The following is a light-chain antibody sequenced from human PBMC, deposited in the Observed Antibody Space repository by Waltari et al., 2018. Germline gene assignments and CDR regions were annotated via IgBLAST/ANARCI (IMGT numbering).Light chain of an antibody. V-gene: IGLV6-57*04. CDR2: EDT. CDR3: QSYDSNNPVV. CDR1: SGSIASNY. J-gene: IGLJ2*01. Sequence: NFMLTQPHSVSESPGKTVTISCTRSSGSIASNYVQWYQPRPGSAPTTVIYEDTQRPSGCPDRFSGSIDSSTNSASLTISGLKTEDEADDYCQSYDSNNPVVFGGGTKLTVL.